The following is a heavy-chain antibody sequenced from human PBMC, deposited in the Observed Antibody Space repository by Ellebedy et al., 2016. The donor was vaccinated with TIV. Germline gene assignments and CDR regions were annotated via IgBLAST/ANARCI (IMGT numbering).Heavy chain of an antibody. Sequence: GGSLRLSCEASGFSFSSYWMSWVRLAPGKGLEWVANIKQDGSEKYFVGSVKGRFTISRDNAKNSVYLQMNSLRAEDTAVYYCATDGSYGDYLSPAHAFEMWGLGTMVTVSS. J-gene: IGHJ3*02. CDR2: IKQDGSEK. CDR1: GFSFSSYW. V-gene: IGHV3-7*01. D-gene: IGHD4-17*01. CDR3: ATDGSYGDYLSPAHAFEM.